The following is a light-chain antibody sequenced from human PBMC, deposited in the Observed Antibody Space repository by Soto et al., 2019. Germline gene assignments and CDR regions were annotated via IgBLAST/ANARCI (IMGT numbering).Light chain of an antibody. CDR2: TNN. Sequence: QAVVTQPPSASGTPGQRVTISCSGSSSNIGSKTVNWYQQLPGAAPKLLIYTNNQRPSGVPDRFSGSKSGTSASLAISGLQSEDEGDYYCATWDDSLKGVFGGGTKLTVL. V-gene: IGLV1-44*01. CDR3: ATWDDSLKGV. CDR1: SSNIGSKT. J-gene: IGLJ3*02.